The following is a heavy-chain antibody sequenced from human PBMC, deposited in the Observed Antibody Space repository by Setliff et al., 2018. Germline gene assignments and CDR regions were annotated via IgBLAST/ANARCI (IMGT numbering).Heavy chain of an antibody. CDR3: RFWSGYYKNDY. V-gene: IGHV4-39*07. CDR1: GDSIRSSRYY. CDR2: INHSGTT. Sequence: PSETLSLTCTVSGDSIRSSRYYWGWVRQSPGKGLDWIGEINHSGTTNYDPSLEGRISISVDTSKRQFSLKLTSVTAADMAVYYCRFWSGYYKNDYWAQGTLVTVSS. D-gene: IGHD3-3*01. J-gene: IGHJ4*02.